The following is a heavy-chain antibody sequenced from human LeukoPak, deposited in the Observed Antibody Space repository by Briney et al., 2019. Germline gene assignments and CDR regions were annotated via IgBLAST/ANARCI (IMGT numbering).Heavy chain of an antibody. CDR2: ISSSGSTI. J-gene: IGHJ6*03. CDR3: ARVGETAMVTNYYYYYMDV. D-gene: IGHD5-18*01. Sequence: GGSLRLSCAASGFTFSDYYMSWIRQAPGKGLEWVSYISSSGSTIYYADSVKGRFTISRDNAKNSLYLQMNSLRAEDTAVYYCARVGETAMVTNYYYYYMDVWGKGATATVSS. V-gene: IGHV3-11*04. CDR1: GFTFSDYY.